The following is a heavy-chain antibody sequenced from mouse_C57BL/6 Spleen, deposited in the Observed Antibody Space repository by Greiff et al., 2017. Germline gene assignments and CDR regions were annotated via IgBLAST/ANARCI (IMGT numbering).Heavy chain of an antibody. CDR3: AGLGDGLAY. D-gene: IGHD3-1*01. CDR1: GYTFTGDW. J-gene: IGHJ3*01. Sequence: VQLQQSGAELMKPGASVKLSCKASGYTFTGDWIQWVKQRPGPGLEWIGAILPGSGGTNYTEKFTGKATITADTSSNTAYMQLSSLTTEDSAIYYCAGLGDGLAYWGQGTLVTVSA. CDR2: ILPGSGGT. V-gene: IGHV1-9*01.